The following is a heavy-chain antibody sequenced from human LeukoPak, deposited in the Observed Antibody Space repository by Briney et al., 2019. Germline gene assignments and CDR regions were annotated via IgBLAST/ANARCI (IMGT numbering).Heavy chain of an antibody. Sequence: GASVKVSCKASGYTFTNYGINWVRQAPGQGLEWMGWISAYNGNTNYAQKVQGRVTMTIDTSTTTGYMELRSLRSDDTAVYYCARLVDDSSGTYWLYFDSWGQGTLVTVSS. D-gene: IGHD3-22*01. CDR1: GYTFTNYG. CDR3: ARLVDDSSGTYWLYFDS. J-gene: IGHJ4*02. V-gene: IGHV1-18*01. CDR2: ISAYNGNT.